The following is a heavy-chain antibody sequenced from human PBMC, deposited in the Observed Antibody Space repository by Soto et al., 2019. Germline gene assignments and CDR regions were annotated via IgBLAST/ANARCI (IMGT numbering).Heavy chain of an antibody. V-gene: IGHV3-23*01. J-gene: IGHJ4*01. CDR2: ITGSGSHS. CDR1: GFPSSTYGFSTYA. Sequence: EVQLLQSGGGLVQPGGSLRLSCMASGFPSSTYGFSTYAMTWVRQPPGKGLEWVSVITGSGSHSYYADSVKGRFTISRDNSRNTLFLQMDSLRADDTAVYFCAKGTSSEFLLSFDDWGHGTLVTLSS. CDR3: AKGTSSEFLLSFDD. D-gene: IGHD3-10*01.